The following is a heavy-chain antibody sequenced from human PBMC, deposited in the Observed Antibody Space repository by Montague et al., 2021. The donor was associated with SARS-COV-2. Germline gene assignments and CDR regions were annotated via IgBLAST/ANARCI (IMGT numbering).Heavy chain of an antibody. J-gene: IGHJ3*02. CDR2: IFYSGST. D-gene: IGHD3-22*01. CDR1: GGSISSSSYY. CDR3: ARLPYFSDSTHACDI. V-gene: IGHV4-39*01. Sequence: SETLSLTCTVSGGSISSSSYYWGWIRQPPGKGLEWIGNIFYSGSTYYNTSLKSRVTISVDTSKNQFFLMLSSVTAADTAVYYCARLPYFSDSTHACDIWGSGTMVAVSS.